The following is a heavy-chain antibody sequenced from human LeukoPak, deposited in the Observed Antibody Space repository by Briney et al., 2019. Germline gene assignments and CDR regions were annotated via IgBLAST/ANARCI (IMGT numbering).Heavy chain of an antibody. CDR3: ARDSPAYSSGWYHFDH. J-gene: IGHJ4*02. V-gene: IGHV4-4*07. CDR2: IYASGST. Sequence: SETLSLTCTVSGGSISSYYWSWIRQPAGKGLEWIGRIYASGSTNYKPSLKSRVTMSVDTSKNQFSLKLTSVTAADTAMYYCARDSPAYSSGWYHFDHWGQGTLVTVSS. CDR1: GGSISSYY. D-gene: IGHD6-19*01.